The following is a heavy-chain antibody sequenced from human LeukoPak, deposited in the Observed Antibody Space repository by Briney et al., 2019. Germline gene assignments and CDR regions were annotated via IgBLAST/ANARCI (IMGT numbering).Heavy chain of an antibody. V-gene: IGHV3-74*01. CDR1: GFTFSSYW. Sequence: GGSLRLSCAASGFTFSSYWMHWVRQAPGKGLVWVSRINSDGSSTSYADSVKGRFTISRDNAKNTLYLQMNSLRAEDTAVYYCARDQPDYDILTGYYLIDWGQGTPVTVSS. CDR3: ARDQPDYDILTGYYLID. D-gene: IGHD3-9*01. J-gene: IGHJ4*02. CDR2: INSDGSST.